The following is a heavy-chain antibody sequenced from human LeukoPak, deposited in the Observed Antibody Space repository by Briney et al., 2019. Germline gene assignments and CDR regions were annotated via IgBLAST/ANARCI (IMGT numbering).Heavy chain of an antibody. D-gene: IGHD1-26*01. CDR1: GFSFRSYG. Sequence: GGSLRLSCAASGFSFRSYGMHWVRQAPGKGLEWVSAISGSGGSTYYADSVKGRFTISRDNSKNTLYLQMNSLRAEDTAVYYCAKDLLGAKDYWGQGTLVTVSS. J-gene: IGHJ4*02. V-gene: IGHV3-23*01. CDR2: ISGSGGST. CDR3: AKDLLGAKDY.